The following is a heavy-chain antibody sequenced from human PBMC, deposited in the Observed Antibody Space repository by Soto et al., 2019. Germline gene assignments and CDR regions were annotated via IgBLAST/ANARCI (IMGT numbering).Heavy chain of an antibody. CDR2: IYSGGST. J-gene: IGHJ6*03. CDR1: GFTVSSNY. Sequence: GGSLRLSCAASGFTVSSNYMSWVRQAPGKGLEWVSVIYSGGSTYYADSVKGRFTISRDNSKNTLYLQMNSLRAEDTAVYYCARDAGGYYYYMDVWAKGPRSPSP. CDR3: ARDAGGYYYYMDV. D-gene: IGHD2-8*02. V-gene: IGHV3-66*01.